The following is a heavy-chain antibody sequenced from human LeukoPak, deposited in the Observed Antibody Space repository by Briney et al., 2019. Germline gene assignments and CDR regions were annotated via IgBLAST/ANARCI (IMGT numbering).Heavy chain of an antibody. CDR1: GSTFSGYW. CDR3: TRGRITSSYYYFDY. V-gene: IGHV3-74*01. D-gene: IGHD2-2*01. J-gene: IGHJ4*02. CDR2: ISTDGSST. Sequence: PGGSLRLSCAASGSTFSGYWMHWVRQAPGKGLVWVSRISTDGSSTNYADSVKGRFTISRDNAKNTLYLQVNSLRAEDTAVYFCTRGRITSSYYYFDYWGQGTLVTVSS.